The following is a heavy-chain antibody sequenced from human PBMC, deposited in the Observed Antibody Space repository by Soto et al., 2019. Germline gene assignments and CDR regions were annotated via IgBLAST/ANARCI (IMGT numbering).Heavy chain of an antibody. CDR2: IGGSGGTT. J-gene: IGHJ4*02. D-gene: IGHD7-27*01. V-gene: IGHV3-23*01. CDR1: GFTFSSYG. CDR3: AKVTSGRGTDY. Sequence: EVQLLESGGGLVQPGGSLRLSCAASGFTFSSYGMTWVRQASGKGLEWVSSIGGSGGTTYYADSVKGRFTISRDNSKNTLYLQMNSLRADDTAVYYCAKVTSGRGTDYWGQGTLVTVSS.